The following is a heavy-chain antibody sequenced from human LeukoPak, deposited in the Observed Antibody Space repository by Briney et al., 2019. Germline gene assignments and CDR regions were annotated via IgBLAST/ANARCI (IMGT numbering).Heavy chain of an antibody. Sequence: SETLSLTCTVSGGSISNYYWIWIRQPPGKGLEWIAYINYSGSTNYNPSLKSRVTISLDTSKNQFSLRLSSVTAADTAVYYCARDQEDPHDYDSSGRVRWGQGTLVTVSS. CDR3: ARDQEDPHDYDSSGRVR. CDR2: INYSGST. V-gene: IGHV4-59*01. CDR1: GGSISNYY. D-gene: IGHD3-22*01. J-gene: IGHJ4*02.